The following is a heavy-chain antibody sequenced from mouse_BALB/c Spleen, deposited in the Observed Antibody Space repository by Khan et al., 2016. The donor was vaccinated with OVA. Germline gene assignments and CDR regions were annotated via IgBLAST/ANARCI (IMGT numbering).Heavy chain of an antibody. D-gene: IGHD1-1*02. CDR2: IYPGSDST. V-gene: IGHV1-77*01. J-gene: IGHJ3*01. CDR3: ARAGVDVFAY. Sequence: QVQLQQSGPELVKPGASVKMSCKASGYTFTDYVMNWVKQRNGQGLEWIGQIYPGSDSTYYNEKFKGKATLTADRSSSTAYMQLSNLTSEDSAVYFCARAGVDVFAYWGQGTLVTVSA. CDR1: GYTFTDYV.